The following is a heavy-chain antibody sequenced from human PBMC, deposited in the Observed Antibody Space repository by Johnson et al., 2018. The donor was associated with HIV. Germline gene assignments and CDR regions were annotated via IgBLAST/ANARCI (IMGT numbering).Heavy chain of an antibody. D-gene: IGHD5-24*01. CDR1: GFTFSKSW. J-gene: IGHJ3*02. V-gene: IGHV3-74*01. CDR3: AKDWDRWLQPPGDAFDI. CDR2: IYENGNII. Sequence: VQLVESGGGLVKPGGSLRLSCAGSGFTFSKSWMHWVRQAPGKGLVWVSGIYENGNIINYADSVKGRFTISRDNAKNTLYLQMNSLRVEDTAVYYCAKDWDRWLQPPGDAFDIRGRGTMVTVSS.